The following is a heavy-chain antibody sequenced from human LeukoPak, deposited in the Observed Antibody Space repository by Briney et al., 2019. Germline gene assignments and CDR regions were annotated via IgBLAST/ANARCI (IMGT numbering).Heavy chain of an antibody. V-gene: IGHV4-59*08. D-gene: IGHD6-25*01. Sequence: PSETLSLTCTVSGGSISTYYWSWIRQPPGKGLEWIGYIYYSGSTSYNPSLKSRVTISVDTSKNQSSLKLTSVTAADTAVYYCATCSGGYYSYYYYMDVWGKGTTVTVSS. CDR1: GGSISTYY. J-gene: IGHJ6*03. CDR3: ATCSGGYYSYYYYMDV. CDR2: IYYSGST.